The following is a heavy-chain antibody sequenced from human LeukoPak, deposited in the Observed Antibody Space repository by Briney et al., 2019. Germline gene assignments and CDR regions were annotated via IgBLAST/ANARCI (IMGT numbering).Heavy chain of an antibody. Sequence: GGSLRLSCAASGFPFSSYWMSWVRQAPGKGLEWVANIKQDGSDKYYVDSVKGRFTISRDNAKNSLYLQMNSLRAEDTAVYYCARDLGYYDYVWGSYRYRDLFDYWGQGTLVTVSS. V-gene: IGHV3-7*01. D-gene: IGHD3-16*02. CDR2: IKQDGSDK. J-gene: IGHJ4*02. CDR1: GFPFSSYW. CDR3: ARDLGYYDYVWGSYRYRDLFDY.